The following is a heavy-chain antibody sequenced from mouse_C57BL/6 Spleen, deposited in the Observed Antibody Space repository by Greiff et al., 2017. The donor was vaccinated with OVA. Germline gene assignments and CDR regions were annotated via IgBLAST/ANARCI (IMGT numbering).Heavy chain of an antibody. CDR2: IRNKANGYTT. CDR1: GFTFTDYY. D-gene: IGHD1-1*01. CDR3: ARYYYGSSAMDY. J-gene: IGHJ4*01. V-gene: IGHV7-3*01. Sequence: DVKLVESGGGLVQPGGSLSLPCAASGFTFTDYYMSWVRQPPGKALEWLGFIRNKANGYTTEYSASVKGRFTISRDNSQSILYLQMNALRAEDSATYYCARYYYGSSAMDYWGQGTSVTVSS.